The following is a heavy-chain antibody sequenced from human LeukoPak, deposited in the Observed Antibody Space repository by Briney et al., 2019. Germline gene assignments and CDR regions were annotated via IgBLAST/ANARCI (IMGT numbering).Heavy chain of an antibody. CDR2: IIPILGIA. J-gene: IGHJ6*02. CDR1: GGTFSSYT. Sequence: GASVKVSCKASGGTFSSYTISWVRQAPGQGLEWMGRIIPILGIANYAQKFQGRVTITADKSTSTAYMELSSLRSEDTAVYYCATHIVATTAYYYGMDVWGQGTTVTVSS. CDR3: ATHIVATTAYYYGMDV. V-gene: IGHV1-69*02. D-gene: IGHD5-12*01.